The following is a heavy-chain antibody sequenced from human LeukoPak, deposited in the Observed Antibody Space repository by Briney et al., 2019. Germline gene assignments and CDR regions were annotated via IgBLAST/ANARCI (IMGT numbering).Heavy chain of an antibody. CDR1: GGSISSYY. J-gene: IGHJ4*02. Sequence: PSETLSLTCTVSGGSISSYYWSWIRQPPGKGLEWIGYIYYSGSTNYNPSLKSRVTISVDTSKNQFSLKLSSVTAADTAVYYCATADWESFYFDSWGQGALVADSS. D-gene: IGHD1-26*01. V-gene: IGHV4-59*01. CDR3: ATADWESFYFDS. CDR2: IYYSGST.